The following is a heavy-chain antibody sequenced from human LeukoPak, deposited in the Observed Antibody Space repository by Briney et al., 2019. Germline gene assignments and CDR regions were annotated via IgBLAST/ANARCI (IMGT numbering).Heavy chain of an antibody. CDR2: IYYSGST. Sequence: PSETLSLPRTVSGGSVSSGSYYWSWIRPPPGKGLEWIGYIYYSGSTNYNPSLKSRVTISVDTSKNQFSLKLSSVTAADTAVYYCARREVAGTKHFDYWGQGTLVTVSS. J-gene: IGHJ4*02. D-gene: IGHD6-19*01. CDR3: ARREVAGTKHFDY. V-gene: IGHV4-61*01. CDR1: GGSVSSGSYY.